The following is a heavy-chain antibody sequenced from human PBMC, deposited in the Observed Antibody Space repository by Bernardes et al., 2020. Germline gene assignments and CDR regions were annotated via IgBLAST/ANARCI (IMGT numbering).Heavy chain of an antibody. J-gene: IGHJ4*02. D-gene: IGHD1-1*01. Sequence: GGSLRLSCAASGFTFSSYSMNWVRQAPGKGLEWVSSISSSSSYIYYADSVKGRFTISRDNAKNSLYLQMNSLRAEDTAVYYCARDAALERRGGSSSFDYWGQGTLVTVSS. CDR3: ARDAALERRGGSSSFDY. V-gene: IGHV3-21*01. CDR1: GFTFSSYS. CDR2: ISSSSSYI.